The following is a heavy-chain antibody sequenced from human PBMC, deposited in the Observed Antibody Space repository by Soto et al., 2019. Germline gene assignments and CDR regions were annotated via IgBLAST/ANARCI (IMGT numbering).Heavy chain of an antibody. V-gene: IGHV3-21*06. J-gene: IGHJ4*02. Sequence: EVQLVESGGGLVKAGGSLRLFCTASGFTFRNYNMNWVRQAPGKGLEWVSSISTGGAYMFYADSVKGRFTISRDNAQNSLFLQIDSPRAEDTAGYYCARDIASPGGDYFDSWGQGTLVTVSS. CDR3: ARDIASPGGDYFDS. CDR1: GFTFRNYN. D-gene: IGHD2-21*01. CDR2: ISTGGAYM.